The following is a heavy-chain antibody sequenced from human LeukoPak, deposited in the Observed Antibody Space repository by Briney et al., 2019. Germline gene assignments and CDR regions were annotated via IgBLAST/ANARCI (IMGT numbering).Heavy chain of an antibody. CDR3: ARVQLAVAVHFDY. CDR2: INHSGST. V-gene: IGHV4-34*01. D-gene: IGHD6-19*01. J-gene: IGHJ4*02. Sequence: SETLCLTCAVYGGSFSGYYWSWIRQPPGKGLEWIGEINHSGSTNYNPSLKRRVTISVDTSKNQFSLKLSSVTAADTAVYYCARVQLAVAVHFDYGGQGTLVTVSS. CDR1: GGSFSGYY.